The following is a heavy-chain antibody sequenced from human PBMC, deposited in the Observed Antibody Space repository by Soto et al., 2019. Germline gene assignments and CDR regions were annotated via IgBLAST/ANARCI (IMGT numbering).Heavy chain of an antibody. CDR1: GFTFSSYS. CDR2: ISSISSYI. CDR3: ARAPSGVRRQSYNWFDP. J-gene: IGHJ5*02. V-gene: IGHV3-21*01. D-gene: IGHD1-1*01. Sequence: LILSCAASGFTFSSYSMSWVRQAPGKGLEWVSSISSISSYIYYADSVKGRFTISRDNAKNSLYLQMNSLRAEDTAVYYCARAPSGVRRQSYNWFDPWGQGTLVTVSP.